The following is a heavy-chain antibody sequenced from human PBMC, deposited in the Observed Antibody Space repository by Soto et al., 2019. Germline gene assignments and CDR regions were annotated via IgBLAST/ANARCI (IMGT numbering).Heavy chain of an antibody. CDR3: AKERIAVAPGYFDY. CDR1: GFTFSSYG. D-gene: IGHD6-19*01. Sequence: GGSLRLSCAASGFTFSSYGMHWVRQAPGKGLEWVAVISYDGSNKYYADSVKGRFTISRDNSKNTLYLQMNSLRAEDTAVYYCAKERIAVAPGYFDYWGQGTLVTVS. CDR2: ISYDGSNK. V-gene: IGHV3-30*18. J-gene: IGHJ4*02.